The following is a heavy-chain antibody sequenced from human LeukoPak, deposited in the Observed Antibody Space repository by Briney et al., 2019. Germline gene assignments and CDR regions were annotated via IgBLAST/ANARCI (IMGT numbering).Heavy chain of an antibody. D-gene: IGHD3-22*01. CDR3: ARDPPYDSSGYHFDY. CDR1: GGSISSSSYY. Sequence: KSSETLSLTCTVSGGSISSSSYYWGWIRQPPGKGLEWIGSIYYSGSTYYNPSLKSRVTISVDTSKNQFSLKLSSVTAADTAVYYCARDPPYDSSGYHFDYWGQGTLVTVSS. V-gene: IGHV4-39*07. J-gene: IGHJ4*02. CDR2: IYYSGST.